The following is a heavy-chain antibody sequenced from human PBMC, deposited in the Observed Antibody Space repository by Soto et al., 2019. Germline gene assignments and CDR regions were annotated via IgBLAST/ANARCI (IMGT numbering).Heavy chain of an antibody. D-gene: IGHD2-2*01. CDR2: MNAGNGNT. V-gene: IGHV1-3*01. CDR3: ARGGVVVPAAMFDY. CDR1: GYRFSSYA. Sequence: GASVKVSCKASGYRFSSYAIHWVRQAPGQRLEWMGWMNAGNGNTKYSQKFQGRVTITRDTSASTAYTELSSLRSEDTAVYYCARGGVVVPAAMFDYWGQGTLVTVSS. J-gene: IGHJ4*02.